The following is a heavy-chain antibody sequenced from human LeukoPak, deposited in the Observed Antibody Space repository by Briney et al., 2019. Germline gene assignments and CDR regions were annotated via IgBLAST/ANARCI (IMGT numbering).Heavy chain of an antibody. J-gene: IGHJ3*02. Sequence: GESLKISCKGSGDSFTNYWIGWVRQMPGKGLEWMAIIYPDDSDTRYSPSFQGQVTISGDKSTSTAYLQWSSLKASDTAMYYCARTGYCSSTSCYRRVIDAFDIWGQGTMVTVSS. CDR3: ARTGYCSSTSCYRRVIDAFDI. D-gene: IGHD2-2*02. CDR1: GDSFTNYW. V-gene: IGHV5-51*01. CDR2: IYPDDSDT.